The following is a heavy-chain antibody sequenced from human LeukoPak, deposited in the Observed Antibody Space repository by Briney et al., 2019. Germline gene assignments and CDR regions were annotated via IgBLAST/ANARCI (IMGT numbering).Heavy chain of an antibody. CDR3: AREKFDS. CDR2: VSYEGTIK. J-gene: IGHJ5*01. Sequence: GGSLRLSCAASGFAFSNFAMHWVRQAPGKGLEWVAVVSYEGTIKYYADSAKGRFSISRDNSANIISLQMNNLTTEDTAAYYCAREKFDSWGQGTLVAVSP. CDR1: GFAFSNFA. V-gene: IGHV3-30*14.